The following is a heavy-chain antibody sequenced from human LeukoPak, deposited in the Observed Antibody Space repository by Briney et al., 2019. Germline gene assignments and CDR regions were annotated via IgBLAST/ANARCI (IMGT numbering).Heavy chain of an antibody. CDR3: ATLPYGDYLDPLDY. CDR1: GFTFSSYA. J-gene: IGHJ4*02. V-gene: IGHV3-23*01. CDR2: ISGSGGST. D-gene: IGHD4-17*01. Sequence: GGSLRLSCAASGFTFSSYAMSWVRQAPGKGLEWVSAISGSGGSTYYADSVKGRFTISRDNSKNTLYLQMNSLRAEDTAVYYCATLPYGDYLDPLDYWGQGTLVTVSS.